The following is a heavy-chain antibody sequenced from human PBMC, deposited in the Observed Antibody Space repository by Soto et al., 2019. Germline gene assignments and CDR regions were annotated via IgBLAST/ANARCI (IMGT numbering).Heavy chain of an antibody. CDR3: ARPHVTTDYYYYGMDV. Sequence: ASVKVSCKASGGTFSSYAISWVRQAPGQGLEWMGGIIPIFGTANYAQKFQGRVTITADESTSTAYMELSSLRSEDTAVYYCARPHVTTDYYYYGMDVWGQGTTVTVSS. V-gene: IGHV1-69*13. D-gene: IGHD4-17*01. J-gene: IGHJ6*02. CDR1: GGTFSSYA. CDR2: IIPIFGTA.